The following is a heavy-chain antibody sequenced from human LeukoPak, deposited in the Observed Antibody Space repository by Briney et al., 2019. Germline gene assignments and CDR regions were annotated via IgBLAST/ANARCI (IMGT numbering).Heavy chain of an antibody. CDR2: IYYTGST. J-gene: IGHJ4*02. Sequence: PSETLSVTCTVSGGSLSSVSYYWGWIRQPPGKGLEWIGSIYYTGSTYYNPSLTGRATISVDTSKNQFSLKLSSVTATDTALYYCARHSIASRRASFDYWSQGTLVTVSS. D-gene: IGHD2-15*01. CDR3: ARHSIASRRASFDY. CDR1: GGSLSSVSYY. V-gene: IGHV4-39*01.